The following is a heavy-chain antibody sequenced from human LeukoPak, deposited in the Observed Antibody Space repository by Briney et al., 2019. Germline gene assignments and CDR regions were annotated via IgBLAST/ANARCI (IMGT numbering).Heavy chain of an antibody. Sequence: ASVTVSCKASVYTFTSYDINWVRQAPGQGGEGMGWMNAKSGNTGYAQKLQGRGTITRNTSISTSYMELSSLRSDDTAVYYCARGLPGYYDYVWGSYRYNWFDPWGQGTLVTVSS. D-gene: IGHD3-16*02. V-gene: IGHV1-8*01. CDR2: MNAKSGNT. CDR3: ARGLPGYYDYVWGSYRYNWFDP. J-gene: IGHJ5*02. CDR1: VYTFTSYD.